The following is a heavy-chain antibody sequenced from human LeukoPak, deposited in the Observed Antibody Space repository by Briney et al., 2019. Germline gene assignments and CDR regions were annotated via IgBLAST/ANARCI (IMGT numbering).Heavy chain of an antibody. V-gene: IGHV1-69*01. Sequence: AASVKVSCKASGGTFNNFAICWVRQAPGQGLEWMGGIFPVFGTPTYAQKFQGRVTITADESTRTAHMELSSLRSDDMAVYYCARGPHTSSWYKHAFDIWAQGTMVTVSS. CDR3: ARGPHTSSWYKHAFDI. CDR1: GGTFNNFA. D-gene: IGHD6-13*01. J-gene: IGHJ3*02. CDR2: IFPVFGTP.